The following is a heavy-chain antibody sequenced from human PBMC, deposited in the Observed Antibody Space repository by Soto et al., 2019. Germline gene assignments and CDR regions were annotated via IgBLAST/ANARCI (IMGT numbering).Heavy chain of an antibody. CDR2: IRSKAYGGTT. Sequence: LRLSCTASGFTFNDYTLSWVRQAPWKGLEWVGFIRSKAYGGTTEYAASVKGRFTISRDDSKSIAYLQMNSLKTEDTAVYYCTAGKLYPSLDFDYWGQGTLVTVSS. CDR1: GFTFNDYT. D-gene: IGHD2-8*01. V-gene: IGHV3-49*04. CDR3: TAGKLYPSLDFDY. J-gene: IGHJ4*02.